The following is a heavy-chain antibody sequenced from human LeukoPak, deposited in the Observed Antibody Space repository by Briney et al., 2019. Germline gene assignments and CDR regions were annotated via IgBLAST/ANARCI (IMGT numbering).Heavy chain of an antibody. V-gene: IGHV3-48*04. Sequence: GGSLRLSCAASGFTFSNYMMNWVRQAPGKGLEWVSYISSSSSTLYYADSVKGRFTISRDNAKNSLYLQMNSLRAEDTAVYYCARVPFGSYYGIDYWGQGTLVTVSS. CDR2: ISSSSSTL. CDR1: GFTFSNYM. J-gene: IGHJ4*02. CDR3: ARVPFGSYYGIDY. D-gene: IGHD1-26*01.